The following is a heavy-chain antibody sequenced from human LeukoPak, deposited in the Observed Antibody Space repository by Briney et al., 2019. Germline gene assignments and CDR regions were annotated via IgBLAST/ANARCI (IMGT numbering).Heavy chain of an antibody. CDR2: IYTSGIISGNT. Sequence: SETLSLTCTVSGASISSYYWSWIRQPPGKGLEWIGRIYTSGIISGNTNYNPSLKSRVTMSVDTSKNQFSLKLSSVTAADTAVYYCARVDSSNWYESRGYFDHWGQGTLVTVSS. J-gene: IGHJ4*02. V-gene: IGHV4-4*07. CDR1: GASISSYY. CDR3: ARVDSSNWYESRGYFDH. D-gene: IGHD6-13*01.